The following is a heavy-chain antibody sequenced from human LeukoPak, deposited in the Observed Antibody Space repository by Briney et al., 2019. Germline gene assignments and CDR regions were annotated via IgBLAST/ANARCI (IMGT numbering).Heavy chain of an antibody. J-gene: IGHJ4*02. Sequence: PWASVKVSCKASRYTFTGYYMHWVRQAPGQGLEWMGWINPNSGGTNYAQKFQGRVTMTRDTSISTAYMELSRLRSDDTAVYYCARALWGVVVTATLDYWGQGTLVTVSS. D-gene: IGHD2-21*02. V-gene: IGHV1-2*02. CDR2: INPNSGGT. CDR3: ARALWGVVVTATLDY. CDR1: RYTFTGYY.